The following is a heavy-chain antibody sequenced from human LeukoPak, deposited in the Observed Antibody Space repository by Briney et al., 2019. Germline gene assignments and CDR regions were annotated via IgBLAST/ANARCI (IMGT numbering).Heavy chain of an antibody. CDR2: IKSKTDGGTT. Sequence: PGGSLRLSCAASGFTFSNAWMSWVRQAPGKGLEWVGRIKSKTDGGTTDYAAPVKGRFTISRDDSKNTLYLQMNSLKTEDTAVYYCTTDLKYSSSPEDVWGKGTTVTVSS. CDR3: TTDLKYSSSPEDV. J-gene: IGHJ6*04. V-gene: IGHV3-15*01. CDR1: GFTFSNAW. D-gene: IGHD6-6*01.